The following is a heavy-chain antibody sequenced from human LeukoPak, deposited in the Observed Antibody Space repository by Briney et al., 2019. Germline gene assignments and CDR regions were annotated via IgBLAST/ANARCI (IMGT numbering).Heavy chain of an antibody. J-gene: IGHJ6*04. Sequence: PGGFLRLSCAASGFTFSSYEMNWVRQAPGKGLEWVSYTSSSGSTIYYADSVKGRFTISRDNAKNSLYLQMNSLRAEDTAVYYCAELGITMIGGVWGKGTTVTISS. CDR3: AELGITMIGGV. V-gene: IGHV3-48*03. CDR2: TSSSGSTI. D-gene: IGHD3-10*02. CDR1: GFTFSSYE.